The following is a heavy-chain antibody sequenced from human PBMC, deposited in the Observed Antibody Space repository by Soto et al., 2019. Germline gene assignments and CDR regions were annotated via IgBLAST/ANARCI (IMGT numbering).Heavy chain of an antibody. Sequence: ASVKVSCKASGYPFTSYAMHWVRQAPGQRLEWMGWINAGNGNTKYSQKFQGRVTITRDKSTSTAYMELSSLRSEDTAVYYCARDRKWGLPSPWFDPWGQGTLVTVSS. CDR1: GYPFTSYA. CDR3: ARDRKWGLPSPWFDP. D-gene: IGHD1-26*01. J-gene: IGHJ5*02. V-gene: IGHV1-3*01. CDR2: INAGNGNT.